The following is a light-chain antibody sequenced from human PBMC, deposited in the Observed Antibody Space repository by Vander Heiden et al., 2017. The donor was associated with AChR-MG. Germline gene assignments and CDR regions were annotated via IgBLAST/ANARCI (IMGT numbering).Light chain of an antibody. CDR2: DAS. Sequence: DIQMTQSPSSLSASVGDRVTITCQASQDISNYLNCYQQKPGKAPKLLIYDASNLETGVPSRFSGSGSGTDFTFTISSLHPEDIATYYCQQYDNLPTFGGGTKVEIK. CDR1: QDISNY. CDR3: QQYDNLPT. J-gene: IGKJ4*01. V-gene: IGKV1-33*01.